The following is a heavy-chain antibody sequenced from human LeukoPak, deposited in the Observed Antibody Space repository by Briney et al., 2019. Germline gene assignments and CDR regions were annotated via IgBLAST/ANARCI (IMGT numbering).Heavy chain of an antibody. CDR2: ISSSSSYI. CDR1: GFTFSSYS. D-gene: IGHD6-13*01. CDR3: AKDPTKAGVLYYFDY. V-gene: IGHV3-21*01. J-gene: IGHJ4*02. Sequence: NPGGSLRLSCAASGFTFSSYSMNWVRQAPGKGLEWVSSISSSSSYIYYADSVKGRFTISRDNAKNSLYLQMNSLRAEDTAVYYCAKDPTKAGVLYYFDYWGQGTLVTVSS.